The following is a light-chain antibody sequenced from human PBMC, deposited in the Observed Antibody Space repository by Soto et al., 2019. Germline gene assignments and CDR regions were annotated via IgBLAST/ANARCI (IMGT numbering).Light chain of an antibody. Sequence: QSALTQPASVSGSPGQSITISCTGTSRDVGGYNYVSWYQQHPGKAPKLMIYEVSNRPSGVSNRFSGSKSGNTASLTISGLQYEDEADYYCSSYTSSSTLVFGTGTMLTVL. CDR2: EVS. CDR1: SRDVGGYNY. V-gene: IGLV2-14*01. CDR3: SSYTSSSTLV. J-gene: IGLJ1*01.